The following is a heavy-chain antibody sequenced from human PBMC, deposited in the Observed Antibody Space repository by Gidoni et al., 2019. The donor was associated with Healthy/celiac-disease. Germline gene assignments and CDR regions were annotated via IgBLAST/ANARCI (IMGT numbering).Heavy chain of an antibody. D-gene: IGHD2-15*01. Sequence: QLQLQESGPGLVKPSETLSLTCTVSGGSISSRSYYWGWIRQPPGKGLEWIGSIYYSGSTYYNPSLKSRVTISVDTSKNQFSLKLSSVTAADTAVYYCARLDCSGGSCYSGVGTRWFDPWGQGTLVTVSS. CDR2: IYYSGST. CDR1: GGSISSRSYY. J-gene: IGHJ5*02. V-gene: IGHV4-39*01. CDR3: ARLDCSGGSCYSGVGTRWFDP.